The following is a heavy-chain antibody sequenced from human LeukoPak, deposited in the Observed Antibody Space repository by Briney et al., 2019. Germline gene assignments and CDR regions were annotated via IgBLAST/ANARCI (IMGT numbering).Heavy chain of an antibody. CDR2: ISGSGGST. V-gene: IGHV3-23*01. CDR3: AKDGPSSWSTFFDY. Sequence: GGSLRLSCAASGLTVSSSFLAWVRQAPGKGLEWVSAISGSGGSTYYADSVKGRFTISRDNSKNTLYLQMNSLRAEDTAVYYCAKDGPSSWSTFFDYWGQGTLVTVSS. J-gene: IGHJ4*02. D-gene: IGHD6-13*01. CDR1: GLTVSSSF.